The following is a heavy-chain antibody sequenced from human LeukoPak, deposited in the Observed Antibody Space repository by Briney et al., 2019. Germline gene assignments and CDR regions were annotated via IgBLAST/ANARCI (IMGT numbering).Heavy chain of an antibody. J-gene: IGHJ4*02. D-gene: IGHD3-16*02. Sequence: PPGGSLRLSCAASGFTFSSYAMSWVRQAPGKGLEWVSAISGSGGSTYYADSVKGRFTISRDNSKNTLYLQMNSLRAEDTAVYYCAKGTGVWGSYRWNGQNDYWGQGTLVTVSS. CDR2: ISGSGGST. CDR1: GFTFSSYA. V-gene: IGHV3-23*01. CDR3: AKGTGVWGSYRWNGQNDY.